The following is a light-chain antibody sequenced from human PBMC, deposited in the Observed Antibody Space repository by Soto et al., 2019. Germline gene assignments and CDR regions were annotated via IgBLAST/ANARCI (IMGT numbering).Light chain of an antibody. V-gene: IGLV2-14*01. CDR3: ISFTTPRIYV. J-gene: IGLJ1*01. Sequence: QSALTQPTSVSGSPGQSITISCTGTSNDIGAYNYVSWYQQHPGKAPRLLIHGVRNRPPGISSRFSASKSGLMASLTTSGLLPEDEADYFCISFTTPRIYVFGRGTKLTVL. CDR1: SNDIGAYNY. CDR2: GVR.